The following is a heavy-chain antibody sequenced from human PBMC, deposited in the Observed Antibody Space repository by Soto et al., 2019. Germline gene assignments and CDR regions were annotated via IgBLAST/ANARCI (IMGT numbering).Heavy chain of an antibody. CDR1: GGSIRSGDYY. J-gene: IGHJ4*02. CDR3: AREIMAADHFDY. D-gene: IGHD6-13*01. Sequence: SETQALTYTVSGGSIRSGDYYWSWIRQTPERGLEWCGYVHYSGNTFYNPSLKSRATISLDTSRNQFSLNLSSVTAADSAVYYCAREIMAADHFDYWGQGALVTVSS. V-gene: IGHV4-30-4*01. CDR2: VHYSGNT.